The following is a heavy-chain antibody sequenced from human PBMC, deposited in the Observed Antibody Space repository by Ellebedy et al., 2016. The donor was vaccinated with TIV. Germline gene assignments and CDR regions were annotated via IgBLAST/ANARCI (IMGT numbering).Heavy chain of an antibody. CDR2: TNPYDGNT. Sequence: ASVKVSCKASGYSFTSHGVSWLRQAPGQGLELMGWTNPYDGNTISTEKLQGRLTVTTDTSTSTVYMELRTLTPDDTAVYFCAIALQIVEDVWGQGTAVTVSS. CDR3: AIALQIVEDV. V-gene: IGHV1-18*04. J-gene: IGHJ6*02. CDR1: GYSFTSHG. D-gene: IGHD3-22*01.